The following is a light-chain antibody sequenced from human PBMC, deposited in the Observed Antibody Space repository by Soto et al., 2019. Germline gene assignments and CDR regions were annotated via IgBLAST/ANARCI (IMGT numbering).Light chain of an antibody. Sequence: EIVLTQSPGTLSLTPGERATLSCRASQSVSSSYLAWYQQKPGQAPRLLMYGASSRATGIPDRFSGSGSGTDFTLTISRLEPEDFAVYYCQQYGSSPPMYTFGQGTKVEIK. CDR3: QQYGSSPPMYT. J-gene: IGKJ2*01. CDR1: QSVSSSY. CDR2: GAS. V-gene: IGKV3-20*01.